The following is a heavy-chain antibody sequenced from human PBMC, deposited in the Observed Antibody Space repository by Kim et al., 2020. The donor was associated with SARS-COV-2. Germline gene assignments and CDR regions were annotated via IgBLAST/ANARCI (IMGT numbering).Heavy chain of an antibody. D-gene: IGHD3-10*01. J-gene: IGHJ4*02. V-gene: IGHV1-3*01. CDR2: INAGNGNT. CDR1: GYTFSSYA. Sequence: ASVKVSCKASGYTFSSYAMHWVRQAPGQRLEWMGWINAGNGNTKYSQKFQGRVTLTRDTSASTAYMELSSLRSEDTAVYYCARDCHPNGVPIQFDYWGQGTLVTVSS. CDR3: ARDCHPNGVPIQFDY.